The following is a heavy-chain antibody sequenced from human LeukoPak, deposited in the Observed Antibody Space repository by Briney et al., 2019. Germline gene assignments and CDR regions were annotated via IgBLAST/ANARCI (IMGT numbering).Heavy chain of an antibody. D-gene: IGHD5-12*01. V-gene: IGHV1-18*01. CDR2: ISGYNGNT. CDR1: GYTLNSYD. J-gene: IGHJ4*02. Sequence: ASVKVSCKASGYTLNSYDISWVRQAPGQGLEWMGWISGYNGNTNYAQKFQGRVTITTDESTSTGYTELRSLRSDDTAVYYCARGDSGYDYGFDNWGQGTLVTVSS. CDR3: ARGDSGYDYGFDN.